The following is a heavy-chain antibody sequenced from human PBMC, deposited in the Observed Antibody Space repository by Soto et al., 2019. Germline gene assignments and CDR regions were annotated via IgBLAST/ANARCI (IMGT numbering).Heavy chain of an antibody. V-gene: IGHV2-5*01. CDR3: AHSRSGYPPGWFDP. CDR2: IYWNDDK. D-gene: IGHD3-3*01. Sequence: SGPTLVKPTQTLTLTCTFSGFSLSTSGVGVGWIRQPPGKALEWFALIYWNDDKRYSPSLKSRLTITKDTSKNQVVLTMTNMDPVDTATYYCAHSRSGYPPGWFDPWGQGTLVTVSS. J-gene: IGHJ5*02. CDR1: GFSLSTSGVG.